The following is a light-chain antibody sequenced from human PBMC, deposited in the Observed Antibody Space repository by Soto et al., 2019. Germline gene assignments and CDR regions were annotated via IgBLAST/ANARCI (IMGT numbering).Light chain of an antibody. CDR3: QQYDKWPPWT. CDR2: ALF. Sequence: IVLTQTPLSLPVTPGEPASISCRSSQSLLDSDDGIGCLDWYLHRPGQSPQLLIYALFYRPSGVPDRFSGSGSGIEFTLTISSLQSEDFAVYYCQQYDKWPPWTFGQGTKVDIK. CDR1: QSLLDSDDGIGC. J-gene: IGKJ1*01. V-gene: IGKV2-40*01.